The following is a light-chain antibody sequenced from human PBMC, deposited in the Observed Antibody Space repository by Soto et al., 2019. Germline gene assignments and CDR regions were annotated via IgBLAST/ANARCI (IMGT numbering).Light chain of an antibody. CDR1: SSDIGGYNF. CDR3: NSYRTVSTYV. Sequence: QSALTQPASVSGSPGQSITIACTGTSSDIGGYNFVSWYQQHPGKAPKLLIYDVGNRPSGVSNRFSGSKSGNTASLTSSGLQSEDEAHYYCNSYRTVSTYVFGTGTQLTVL. CDR2: DVG. V-gene: IGLV2-14*01. J-gene: IGLJ1*01.